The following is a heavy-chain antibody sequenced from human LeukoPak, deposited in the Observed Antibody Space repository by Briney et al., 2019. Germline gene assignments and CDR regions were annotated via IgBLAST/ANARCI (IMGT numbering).Heavy chain of an antibody. CDR3: ARGYSYGSAYFDY. J-gene: IGHJ4*02. V-gene: IGHV3-30-3*01. CDR1: GFSFSSYA. CDR2: ISYDGSNK. D-gene: IGHD5-18*01. Sequence: PGGSLRLCCAASGFSFSSYAMHWVRQAPGKGLEWVAVISYDGSNKYYADSVKGRFTISRDNSKNTLYLQMNSLRAEDTAVYYCARGYSYGSAYFDYWGQGTLVTVSS.